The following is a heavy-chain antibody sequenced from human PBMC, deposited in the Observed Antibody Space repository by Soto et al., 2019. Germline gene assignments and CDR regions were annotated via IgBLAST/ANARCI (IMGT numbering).Heavy chain of an antibody. J-gene: IGHJ6*02. CDR1: GYSFTDYH. V-gene: IGHV1-2*04. CDR3: ARGHSTDCSNGVCSFFYNHEMDV. D-gene: IGHD2-8*01. CDR2: INPKSGGT. Sequence: ASVNGSCKAAGYSFTDYHIHWVRQAPGQGLEWLGRINPKSGGTSTAQKFQGWVTMTRDRSISTVYMELTRLRSDDTAVYFCARGHSTDCSNGVCSFFYNHEMDVWGQGTTVTVSS.